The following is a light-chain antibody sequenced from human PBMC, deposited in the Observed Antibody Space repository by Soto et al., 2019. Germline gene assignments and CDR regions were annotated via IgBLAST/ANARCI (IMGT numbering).Light chain of an antibody. Sequence: EIVMTQSPATLSVPPGERATLSCRASQSVSSNLAWYQQKPGQAPRLLIYGASTRATGIPARFSGSGSGTEFTLTISSLQSEDFAVYYCQQFSDGTFGQGTKVDIK. J-gene: IGKJ1*01. V-gene: IGKV3-15*01. CDR1: QSVSSN. CDR3: QQFSDGT. CDR2: GAS.